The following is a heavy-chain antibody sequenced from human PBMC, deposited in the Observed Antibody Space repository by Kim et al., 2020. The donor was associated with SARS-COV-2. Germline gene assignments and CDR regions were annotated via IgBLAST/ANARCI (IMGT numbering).Heavy chain of an antibody. Sequence: ASVKVSCKASGYTFTSYNMDWLRQAPGQGPEWMGWINTKTGNPTYAQGFTGRFVFSLDTSVSTAYLQISSLKAEDTAVYYCALLTWGSQGGMDVWGQGTTVTVSS. V-gene: IGHV7-4-1*02. CDR1: GYTFTSYN. J-gene: IGHJ6*02. D-gene: IGHD3-16*01. CDR3: ALLTWGSQGGMDV. CDR2: INTKTGNP.